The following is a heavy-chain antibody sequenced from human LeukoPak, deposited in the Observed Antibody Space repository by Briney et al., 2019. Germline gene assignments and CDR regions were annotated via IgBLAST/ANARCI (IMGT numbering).Heavy chain of an antibody. CDR3: ARGPRGLLLGLDY. CDR2: IYTSGST. CDR1: GGSISNNY. J-gene: IGHJ4*02. D-gene: IGHD3-22*01. Sequence: PSETLSLTCTVSGGSISNNYWSWIRQPAGKGLEWIGRIYTSGSTNYNPSLKSRVTISVDKSKNQFSLKLSSVTAADTALYYCARGPRGLLLGLDYWGQGTLVTVSS. V-gene: IGHV4-4*07.